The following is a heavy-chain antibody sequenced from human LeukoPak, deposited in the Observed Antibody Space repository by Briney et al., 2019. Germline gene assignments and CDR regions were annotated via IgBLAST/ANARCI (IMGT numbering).Heavy chain of an antibody. Sequence: GGSLRLSCAASGFTFSSYAMSWVRQAPGKGLEWVANIKQDGSEKYYVDSVKGRFTISRDNAKNSLYLQMNSLRAEDTAVYYCASYSSGWYRYFDYWGQGTLVTVSS. D-gene: IGHD6-19*01. J-gene: IGHJ4*02. CDR2: IKQDGSEK. CDR3: ASYSSGWYRYFDY. V-gene: IGHV3-7*01. CDR1: GFTFSSYA.